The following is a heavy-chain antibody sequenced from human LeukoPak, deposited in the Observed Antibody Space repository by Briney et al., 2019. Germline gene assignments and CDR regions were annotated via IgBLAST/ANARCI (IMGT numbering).Heavy chain of an antibody. D-gene: IGHD3-10*01. CDR1: GYTFTSYD. CDR2: MNPNSGNT. Sequence: ASVKVSCKASGYTFTSYDINWVRQATGQGLEWMGWMNPNSGNTGYAQKFQGRVTITRNTSISTAYMELSSLRSEDTAVYYCARTSLLVRGVITVSNWFDPWGQGTLVTVSS. V-gene: IGHV1-8*03. CDR3: ARTSLLVRGVITVSNWFDP. J-gene: IGHJ5*02.